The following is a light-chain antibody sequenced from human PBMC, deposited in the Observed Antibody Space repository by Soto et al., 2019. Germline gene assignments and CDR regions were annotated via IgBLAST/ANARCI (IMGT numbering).Light chain of an antibody. CDR3: SSYTSSSPVV. CDR2: EVS. V-gene: IGLV2-14*01. J-gene: IGLJ2*01. Sequence: QSALTQPASVSGSPGQSITISCTGTSSDVGGYNYVSWYRQHPGKAPKLMIFEVSNRPSGVSNRFSGSKSANTASLTISGLQAEDEADYSCSSYTSSSPVVFGGGTKLTVL. CDR1: SSDVGGYNY.